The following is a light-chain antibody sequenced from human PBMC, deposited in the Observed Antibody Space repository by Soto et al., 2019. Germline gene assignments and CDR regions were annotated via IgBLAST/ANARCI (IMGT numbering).Light chain of an antibody. CDR1: QSVSNNY. CDR3: QQYGSSGT. Sequence: EIVLTQSPGTLSLSPGERATLSCRASQSVSNNYLAWYQPKPGQAPRRLIYGASNRATGIPDRFSGSGSGTDLPLTISRLEPEGFEVYYCQQYGSSGTFGQGAKVEIK. CDR2: GAS. J-gene: IGKJ1*01. V-gene: IGKV3-20*01.